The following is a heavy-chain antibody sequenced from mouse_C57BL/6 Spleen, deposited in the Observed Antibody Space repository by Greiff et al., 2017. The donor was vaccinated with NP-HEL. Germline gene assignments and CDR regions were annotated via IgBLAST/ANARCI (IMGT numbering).Heavy chain of an antibody. J-gene: IGHJ2*01. CDR1: GYTFTSYW. CDR3: VRSLYYGNYFDY. CDR2: IYPGSGST. D-gene: IGHD2-1*01. Sequence: VQLQQSGAELVKPGASVKMSCKASGYTFTSYWITWVKQRPGQGLEWIGDIYPGSGSTNYNEKFKSKATLTVDTSSSTAYMQLSSLTSEDSAVYYCVRSLYYGNYFDYWGQGTTLTVSS. V-gene: IGHV1-55*01.